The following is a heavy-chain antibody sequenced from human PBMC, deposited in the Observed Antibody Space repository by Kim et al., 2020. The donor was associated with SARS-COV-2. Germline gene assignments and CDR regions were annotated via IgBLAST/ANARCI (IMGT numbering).Heavy chain of an antibody. CDR2: IYYSGST. CDR3: ARAGYYGSGSYYMRGMDV. CDR1: GGSISSYY. V-gene: IGHV4-59*01. Sequence: SETLSLTCTVSGGSISSYYWSWIRQPPGKGLEWIGYIYYSGSTNYNPSLKSRVTISVDTSKNQFSLKLSSVTAADTAVYYCARAGYYGSGSYYMRGMDV. D-gene: IGHD3-10*01. J-gene: IGHJ6*01.